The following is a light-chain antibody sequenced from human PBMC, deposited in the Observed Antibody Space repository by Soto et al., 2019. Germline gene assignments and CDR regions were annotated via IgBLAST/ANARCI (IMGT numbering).Light chain of an antibody. CDR1: QSISSNY. Sequence: EIVLTQSPGTLSLSPGERATLSCWASQSISSNYLAWYQQKPGQPPRLLISGSSIRATGIPKRFSASASGTNAPLTISSLEPEDFAGFYCQQYGSSPFTFGPGTKVDI. V-gene: IGKV3-20*01. CDR3: QQYGSSPFT. J-gene: IGKJ3*01. CDR2: GSS.